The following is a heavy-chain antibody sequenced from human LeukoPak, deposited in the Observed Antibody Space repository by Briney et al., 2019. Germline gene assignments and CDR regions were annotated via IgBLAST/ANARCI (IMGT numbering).Heavy chain of an antibody. V-gene: IGHV1-8*01. J-gene: IGHJ4*02. Sequence: ASVKVSCKASGYTFTSYDINWVRQATGQGLEWVGWMNPNSGNTGYAQKFQGRVTMTRNTSISTAYMELSSLRSEDTAVYYCARGSSNGYGDSPVDYWGQGTLVTVSS. CDR1: GYTFTSYD. CDR2: MNPNSGNT. D-gene: IGHD4-17*01. CDR3: ARGSSNGYGDSPVDY.